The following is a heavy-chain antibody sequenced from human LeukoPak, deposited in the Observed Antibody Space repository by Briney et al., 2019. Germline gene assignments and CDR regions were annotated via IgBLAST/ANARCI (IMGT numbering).Heavy chain of an antibody. J-gene: IGHJ4*02. Sequence: GVPLTLSCRASGFTFKNYAIGCVRESPERAREGGSGISGSGHSIHYTDPVKGRFTVSRDNYKNTLYLQMTSLRAEDTAIYFCAKDPSRTLGYCNGGSCYSGYYFDYWGQGTLVTVSS. CDR3: AKDPSRTLGYCNGGSCYSGYYFDY. CDR2: ISGSGHSI. V-gene: IGHV3-23*01. CDR1: GFTFKNYA. D-gene: IGHD2-15*01.